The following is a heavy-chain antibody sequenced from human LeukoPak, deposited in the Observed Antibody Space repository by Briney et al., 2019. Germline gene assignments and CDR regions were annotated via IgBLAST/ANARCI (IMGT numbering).Heavy chain of an antibody. V-gene: IGHV1-18*01. CDR2: ISTYNGNT. J-gene: IGHJ3*02. D-gene: IGHD5-12*01. CDR1: GYTFTTYG. CDR3: AREGVRSGYAAAFDI. Sequence: ASVKVSCKASGYTFTTYGLSWVRQAPGQGLEWMGWISTYNGNTHYAQKLQGRVTVTTDTSTSTAYMELRSLRSDDTAVYYCAREGVRSGYAAAFDIWGQGTMVTVSS.